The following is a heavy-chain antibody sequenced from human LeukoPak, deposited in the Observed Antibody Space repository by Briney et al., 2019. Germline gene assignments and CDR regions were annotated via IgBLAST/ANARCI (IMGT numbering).Heavy chain of an antibody. D-gene: IGHD6-13*01. Sequence: PSGTLSLTCAVYGGSFSGYYWSWIRQPPGKGLEWIGEINHSGSTNYNPSLKSRVTISVDTSKNQFSLKLSSVTAADTAVYYCARAGYSSSWSPNFDYWGQGTLVTVSS. CDR2: INHSGST. J-gene: IGHJ4*02. V-gene: IGHV4-34*01. CDR3: ARAGYSSSWSPNFDY. CDR1: GGSFSGYY.